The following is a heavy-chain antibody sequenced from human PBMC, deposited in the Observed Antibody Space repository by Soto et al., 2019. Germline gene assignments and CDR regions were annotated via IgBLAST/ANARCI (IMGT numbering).Heavy chain of an antibody. CDR2: INPGDSES. CDR3: TLSYGDSYYYYTGMDV. Sequence: PGESLKISCEGSGFSLTRYTIGWVRQMPGKGLEWMGIINPGDSESRYSPSFQGQVTISADKSISTAYLQWSSLKASDTAMYYCTLSYGDSYYYYTGMDVWGQGTTVTVSS. V-gene: IGHV5-51*01. CDR1: GFSLTRYT. D-gene: IGHD4-17*01. J-gene: IGHJ6*02.